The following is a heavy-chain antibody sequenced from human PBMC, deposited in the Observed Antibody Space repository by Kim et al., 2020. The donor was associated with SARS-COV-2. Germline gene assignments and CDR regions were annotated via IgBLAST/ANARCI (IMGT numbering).Heavy chain of an antibody. J-gene: IGHJ4*01. CDR1: GFTFSSYA. Sequence: GGSLRLSCAASGFTFSSYAMHWVRQAPGKGLEWVAVISYDGSNKYYADSVKGRFTITRDNSKNTLYLQMNSLRAEDTAVYYCARDGGYSYGYGGYFDYWG. V-gene: IGHV3-30*04. D-gene: IGHD5-18*01. CDR2: ISYDGSNK. CDR3: ARDGGYSYGYGGYFDY.